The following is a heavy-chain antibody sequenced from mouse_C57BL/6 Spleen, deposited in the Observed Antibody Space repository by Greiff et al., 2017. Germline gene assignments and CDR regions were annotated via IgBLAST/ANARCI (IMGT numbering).Heavy chain of an antibody. V-gene: IGHV7-3*01. CDR2: IRNKANGYTT. CDR3: ARDDYDDEWYCDV. CDR1: GFTFTDYY. J-gene: IGHJ1*03. Sequence: EVKLMESGGGLVQPGGSLSLSCAASGFTFTDYYMSWVRQPPGKALEWLGFIRNKANGYTTEYSASVKGRFTISRDNSQTILYLQMKALRAEDSATYYCARDDYDDEWYCDVWGTGTTVTVSS. D-gene: IGHD2-4*01.